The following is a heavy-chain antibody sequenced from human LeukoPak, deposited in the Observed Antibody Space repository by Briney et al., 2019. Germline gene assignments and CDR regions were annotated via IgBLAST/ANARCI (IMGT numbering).Heavy chain of an antibody. Sequence: GGSLRLSCVASGFTFSSYAMSWVRQAPGKGPEWVSAISGSGGSTYYADSVKGRFTISRDNSKNTLYLQMNSLRAEDTAVYYCAKGPKWELGYWGQGTLVTVSS. V-gene: IGHV3-23*01. CDR1: GFTFSSYA. J-gene: IGHJ4*02. CDR2: ISGSGGST. CDR3: AKGPKWELGY. D-gene: IGHD1-26*01.